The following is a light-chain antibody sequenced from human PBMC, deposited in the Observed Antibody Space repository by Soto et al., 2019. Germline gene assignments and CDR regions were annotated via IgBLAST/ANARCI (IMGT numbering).Light chain of an antibody. Sequence: EIVMTQSPATLSVSPGERATLSCRASQSVSSTLAWYQQKPGQAPRRLIYGASTRATGIPARFSGSGSGTEFTLTISSLQSEDFAVYYCQQYNNWPYTFGQGTKLEIK. J-gene: IGKJ2*01. CDR2: GAS. CDR1: QSVSST. CDR3: QQYNNWPYT. V-gene: IGKV3-15*01.